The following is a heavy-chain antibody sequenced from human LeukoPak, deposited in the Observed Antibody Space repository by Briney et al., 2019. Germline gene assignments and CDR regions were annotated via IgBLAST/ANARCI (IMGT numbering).Heavy chain of an antibody. V-gene: IGHV1-69*04. CDR1: GGTFSSYA. J-gene: IGHJ4*02. CDR2: IIPIFGIA. Sequence: SVKVSCKASGGTFSSYAISWVRQAPGQGLEWMGRIIPIFGIANYAQKFQGRVTITADKSTSTAHMELSSLRSEDTAVYYCARDWYYDSSGYYHGPDYWGQGTLVTVSS. D-gene: IGHD3-22*01. CDR3: ARDWYYDSSGYYHGPDY.